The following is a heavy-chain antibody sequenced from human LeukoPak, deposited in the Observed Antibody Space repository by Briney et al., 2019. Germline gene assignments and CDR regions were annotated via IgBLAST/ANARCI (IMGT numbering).Heavy chain of an antibody. CDR2: ISGSGGST. D-gene: IGHD1-7*01. CDR3: AKDNWNYVTSDFDY. V-gene: IGHV3-23*01. Sequence: PGGSLRLSCAASGFTFSSYAMSWVRQAPGKGLEWVSAISGSGGSTCYADSVKGRFTISRDNSKNTLYLQMNSLRAEDTAVYYCAKDNWNYVTSDFDYWGQGTLVTVSS. CDR1: GFTFSSYA. J-gene: IGHJ4*02.